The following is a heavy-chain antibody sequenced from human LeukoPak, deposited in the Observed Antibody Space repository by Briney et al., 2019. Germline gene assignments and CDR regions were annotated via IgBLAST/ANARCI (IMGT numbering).Heavy chain of an antibody. CDR2: IYTSGST. J-gene: IGHJ5*02. V-gene: IGHV4-61*02. Sequence: SETLSLTCTVSGGSISSGSYYWRWIRQPAGKGLEWIVRIYTSGSTNYNPSLKSRVTISVDTSKNQFSLKLSSVTAADTAVYYCAREVTIFGVVTRARFDPWGQGTLVTVSS. D-gene: IGHD3-3*01. CDR1: GGSISSGSYY. CDR3: AREVTIFGVVTRARFDP.